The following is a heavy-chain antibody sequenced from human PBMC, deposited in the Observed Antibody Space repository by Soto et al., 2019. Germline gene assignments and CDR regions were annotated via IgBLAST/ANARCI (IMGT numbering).Heavy chain of an antibody. CDR2: NSWDGGTS. D-gene: IGHD3-22*01. CDR3: VKDGDNSGYYLSHYFDH. CDR1: GFTLDRYT. V-gene: IGHV3-43*01. Sequence: PGGSLRFSCAASGFTLDRYTMHWVRQAPGKGLEWVSLNSWDGGTSAYADSVKGRFTVSRDNKKSSLYLQMDSLRPEDTALYYCVKDGDNSGYYLSHYFDHWGQGAPDPVSS. J-gene: IGHJ4*02.